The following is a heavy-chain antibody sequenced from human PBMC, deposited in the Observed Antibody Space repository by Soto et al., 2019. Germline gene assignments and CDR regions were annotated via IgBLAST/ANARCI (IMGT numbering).Heavy chain of an antibody. V-gene: IGHV3-48*02. CDR1: GFTFSSYS. CDR2: ISSSSSTI. CDR3: ARSMYISPSNIGR. Sequence: EVQRVESGGGLVQPGGSLRLSCAASGFTFSSYSMNWVRQAPGKGLEWVSYISSSSSTIYYAASVKGRFTISRDNAKYCPSLQSNSLRHMDTAVYYNARSMYISPSNIGRWGQGTLVTVSP. D-gene: IGHD6-6*01. J-gene: IGHJ4*02.